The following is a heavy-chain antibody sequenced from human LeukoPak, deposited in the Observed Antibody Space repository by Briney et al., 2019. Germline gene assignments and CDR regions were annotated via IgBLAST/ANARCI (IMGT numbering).Heavy chain of an antibody. CDR2: ISAYNGNT. CDR3: ARAMVRGVIPQYWFDP. V-gene: IGHV1-18*01. CDR1: GYTFTSYG. J-gene: IGHJ5*02. D-gene: IGHD3-10*01. Sequence: ASVKVSCKASGYTFTSYGITWVRQAPGQGLEWMGWISAYNGNTNYAQKPQGRVTMTTDTSTSTAYMELRGLRSDDTAVYYCARAMVRGVIPQYWFDPWGQGTLVTVSS.